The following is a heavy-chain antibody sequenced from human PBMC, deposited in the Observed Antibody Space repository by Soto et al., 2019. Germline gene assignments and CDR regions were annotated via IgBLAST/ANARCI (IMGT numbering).Heavy chain of an antibody. D-gene: IGHD5-12*01. J-gene: IGHJ3*02. CDR2: IKTDGREK. Sequence: EVQLVESGGGLVQPGGSLRLSCAASGFTFSRFWMTWVRQAPGKGLEWVANIKTDGREKYYVDSVKGRFTVSRDNDKNSLYLQMNSLRAEDTAVYYCARDPDILANPLLPDAFDIWGQGTLVTVSS. CDR3: ARDPDILANPLLPDAFDI. V-gene: IGHV3-7*05. CDR1: GFTFSRFW.